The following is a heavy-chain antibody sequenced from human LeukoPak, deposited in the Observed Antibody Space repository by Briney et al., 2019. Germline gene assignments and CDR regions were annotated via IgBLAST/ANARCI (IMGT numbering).Heavy chain of an antibody. CDR2: ITSDGRTT. J-gene: IGHJ4*02. Sequence: PGRSLRLSCAASGFTFSSTWMHWFRQGAGKGLVWVSRITSDGRTTIYADSVKGRFSISRDNAKNTLYLQMNSLRAEDTAVYYCARDRYYVPDYWGQGTLVTVSS. V-gene: IGHV3-74*01. D-gene: IGHD3-10*02. CDR3: ARDRYYVPDY. CDR1: GFTFSSTW.